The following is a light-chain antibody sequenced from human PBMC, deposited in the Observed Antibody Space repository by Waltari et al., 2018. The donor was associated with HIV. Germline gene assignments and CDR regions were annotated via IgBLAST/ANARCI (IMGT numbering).Light chain of an antibody. CDR2: SAS. J-gene: IGKJ4*01. Sequence: EIVLTQSPATLSFSPGERATLSCRASKNGSSYLAWYQQKPGQPPRLLIYSASNRASGIPARFSGSGSGADFTLTISSLEPEDFAIYYCQQRSNWPLTFGGGTKVDI. CDR3: QQRSNWPLT. CDR1: KNGSSY. V-gene: IGKV3-11*01.